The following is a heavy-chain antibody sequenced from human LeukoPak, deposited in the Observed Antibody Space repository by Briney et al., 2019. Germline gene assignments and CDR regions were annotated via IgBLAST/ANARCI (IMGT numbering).Heavy chain of an antibody. CDR2: IKSKTDGGTT. Sequence: GGSLRLSCAASGFTLSSYAMSWVRQAPGKGLEWVGRIKSKTDGGTTDYAAPVKGRFTISRDDSKNTLYLQMNSLKTEDTAVYYCTTDWPFVVVPAASYYYYYMDVWGKGTTVTVSS. V-gene: IGHV3-15*01. J-gene: IGHJ6*03. D-gene: IGHD2-2*01. CDR3: TTDWPFVVVPAASYYYYYMDV. CDR1: GFTLSSYA.